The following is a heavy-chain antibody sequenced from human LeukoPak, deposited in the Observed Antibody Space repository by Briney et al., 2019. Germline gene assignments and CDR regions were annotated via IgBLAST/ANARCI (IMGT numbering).Heavy chain of an antibody. CDR2: ITGGATST. CDR1: GFTFSSYG. Sequence: GGSLRLSCAASGFTFSSYGISWVRKAPGKGLKWVSAITGGATSTYYANSVKGPFTISRDNSKNTLHLQMNGPRAEDTAVYYCAKGTVADFDYWGQGTLVTVSS. J-gene: IGHJ4*02. V-gene: IGHV3-23*01. D-gene: IGHD6-19*01. CDR3: AKGTVADFDY.